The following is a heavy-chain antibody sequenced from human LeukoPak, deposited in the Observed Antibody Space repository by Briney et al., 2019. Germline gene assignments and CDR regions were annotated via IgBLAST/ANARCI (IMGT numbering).Heavy chain of an antibody. CDR2: MNPNIGNT. J-gene: IGHJ4*02. CDR1: GYIFSDYD. V-gene: IGHV1-8*02. D-gene: IGHD1-1*01. Sequence: ASVKVSCKASGYIFSDYDINWVRQATGQGLEWMGWMNPNIGNTGYTQKFQGRITITRDTSTGTAYMELSSLTSEDTAVYYCARGRCVGSPNCYYFDHWGQGTLVTVSS. CDR3: ARGRCVGSPNCYYFDH.